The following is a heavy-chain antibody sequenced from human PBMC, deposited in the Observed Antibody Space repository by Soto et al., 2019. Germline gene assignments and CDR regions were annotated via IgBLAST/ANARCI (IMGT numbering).Heavy chain of an antibody. V-gene: IGHV2-5*02. CDR1: GFSLSSSAVG. CDR3: AHGSGWLHDY. J-gene: IGHJ4*02. Sequence: QITLKESGPTLVKPTQTLTLTCTFSGFSLSSSAVGVGWIRQPPGKALEWLALIYWDDDKQYSPSLKSRLTITKYTSKNQVVLTMTNMDPVETATYHCAHGSGWLHDYWGQGILVTVSS. D-gene: IGHD6-19*01. CDR2: IYWDDDK.